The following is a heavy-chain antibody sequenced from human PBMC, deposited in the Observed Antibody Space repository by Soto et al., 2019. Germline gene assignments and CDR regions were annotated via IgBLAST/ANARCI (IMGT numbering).Heavy chain of an antibody. V-gene: IGHV4-39*01. CDR1: GGSISSSSYY. CDR3: ARRTVTELIEY. Sequence: WETLSRTSSVSGGSISSSSYYWGCIRQPPGKGLEWIGSIYYSGSTYYNQSLKSRVTISADTSKNQFSLKLSSVTAADTAVYYCARRTVTELIEYWGQGTRVTVSS. CDR2: IYYSGST. J-gene: IGHJ4*02. D-gene: IGHD4-17*01.